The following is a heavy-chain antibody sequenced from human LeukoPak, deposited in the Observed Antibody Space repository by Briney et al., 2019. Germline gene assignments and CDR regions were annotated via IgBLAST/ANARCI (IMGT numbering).Heavy chain of an antibody. J-gene: IGHJ4*02. V-gene: IGHV4-39*01. D-gene: IGHD1-26*01. CDR2: IYYSGST. Sequence: SETLSLTCTVSGGSISSSSYYWGWIRQPPGKGLEWIGSIYYSGSTYYNPSLKSRVTISVDTSKNQFSLKLSSVTAADTAVYYCARRALGGSSSLFDYWGQGTLVTVSS. CDR1: GGSISSSSYY. CDR3: ARRALGGSSSLFDY.